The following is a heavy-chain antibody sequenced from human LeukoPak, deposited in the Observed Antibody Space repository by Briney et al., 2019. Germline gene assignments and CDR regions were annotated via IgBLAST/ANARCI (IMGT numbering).Heavy chain of an antibody. V-gene: IGHV3-43*02. J-gene: IGHJ4*02. CDR2: ISGDGGST. Sequence: GGSLRLSCAASGFTFDDYAMHCVREAPGKGLERVSLISGDGGSTYYADSVKGRFTISRDNSKNSLYLQMNSLRTEDTALYYCAKDFSDTAMVDYWGQGTLVTVSS. CDR1: GFTFDDYA. D-gene: IGHD5-18*01. CDR3: AKDFSDTAMVDY.